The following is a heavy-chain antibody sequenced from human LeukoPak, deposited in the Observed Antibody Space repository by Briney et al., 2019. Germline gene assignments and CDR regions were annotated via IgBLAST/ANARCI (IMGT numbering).Heavy chain of an antibody. CDR1: GGSFSSYY. V-gene: IGHV4-59*08. CDR3: ASRSYYYYGMDV. CDR2: IYYSGST. Sequence: PSETLSLTCAVYGGSFSSYYWSWIRQPPGKGLEWIGYIYYSGSTNYNPSLKSRVTISVDTSKNQFSLKLSSVTAADTAVYYCASRSYYYYGMDVWGQGTTVTVSS. J-gene: IGHJ6*02.